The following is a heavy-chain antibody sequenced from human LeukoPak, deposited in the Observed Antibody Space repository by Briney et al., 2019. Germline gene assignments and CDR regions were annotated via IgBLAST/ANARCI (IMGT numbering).Heavy chain of an antibody. CDR3: ARSYYGYHGSGSYYSLDY. J-gene: IGHJ4*02. Sequence: SETLSHTCTVSGGSISGYYWSWIRQPPGKGLEWIGNIYYSGSTNYNPSPKSRVTISVDTSKKQFSLKLSSVIAADTAVYYCARSYYGYHGSGSYYSLDYWGQGTLVTVSS. CDR2: IYYSGST. CDR1: GGSISGYY. D-gene: IGHD3-10*01. V-gene: IGHV4-59*01.